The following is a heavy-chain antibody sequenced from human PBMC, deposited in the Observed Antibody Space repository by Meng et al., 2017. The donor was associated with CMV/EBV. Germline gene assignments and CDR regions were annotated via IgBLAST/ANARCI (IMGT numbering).Heavy chain of an antibody. Sequence: GASLKISCAASGFTFSSYSMNWVRQAPGKGLEWVSSISSSSSYIYYADSVKGRFTISRDNAKNSLYLQMNSLRAEDTAVYYCARVNQCIDFWGQGTLVTVSS. D-gene: IGHD1-14*01. CDR2: ISSSSSYI. V-gene: IGHV3-21*01. CDR1: GFTFSSYS. J-gene: IGHJ4*02. CDR3: ARVNQCIDF.